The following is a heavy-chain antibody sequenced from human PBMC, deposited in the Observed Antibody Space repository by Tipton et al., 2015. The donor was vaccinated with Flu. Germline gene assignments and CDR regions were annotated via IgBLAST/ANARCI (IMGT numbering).Heavy chain of an antibody. D-gene: IGHD2-2*01. V-gene: IGHV4-4*07. CDR3: ARDAQEHCSSRSSCSEFDY. CDR2: IYTSGST. J-gene: IGHJ4*02. Sequence: TLSLTCTVSGGSISSYYWSWIRQPAGKGLEWIGRIYTSGSTSYNPSLKSRVTMSVATSKNQFSLKLSSVTAADTAVYYCARDAQEHCSSRSSCSEFDYWGQGTLVTVFS. CDR1: GGSISSYY.